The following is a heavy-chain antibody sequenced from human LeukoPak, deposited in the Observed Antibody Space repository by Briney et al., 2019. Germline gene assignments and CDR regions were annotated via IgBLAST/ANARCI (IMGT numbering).Heavy chain of an antibody. Sequence: SETLSLTCTVSGYSISSGYYWGWIRQPPGKGLEWIGSIYHSGSTYYNPSLKSRVTISVDTSKNQFSLKLSSVTAADTAVYYCARQELRYFDWLPARAFDYWGQGALVTVSS. CDR3: ARQELRYFDWLPARAFDY. D-gene: IGHD3-9*01. J-gene: IGHJ4*02. CDR1: GYSISSGYY. V-gene: IGHV4-38-2*02. CDR2: IYHSGST.